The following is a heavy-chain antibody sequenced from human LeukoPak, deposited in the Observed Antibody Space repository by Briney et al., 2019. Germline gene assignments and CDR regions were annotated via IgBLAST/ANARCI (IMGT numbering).Heavy chain of an antibody. CDR1: GYTFTSYG. V-gene: IGHV1-18*01. J-gene: IGHJ6*03. CDR3: ARHSSSLSWYYYYYYMDV. Sequence: GASVKVSCKASGYTFTSYGISWVRQAPGQGLEWMGWISAYNGNTNYAQKLQGRVTMTTDTSTSTAYMELRSLRSDDTAVYYCARHSSSLSWYYYYYYMDVWGKGTTVTVSS. D-gene: IGHD6-6*01. CDR2: ISAYNGNT.